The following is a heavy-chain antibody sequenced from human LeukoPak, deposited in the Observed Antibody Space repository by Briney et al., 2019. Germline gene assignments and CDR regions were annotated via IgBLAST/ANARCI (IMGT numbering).Heavy chain of an antibody. D-gene: IGHD3-9*01. Sequence: SQILSLTCAISGDSVSSKTATWNWIRQSPSRGLERLGRTYFRHKWYYDYAMSVKGRVSISPDTSKNLFSLHLDSVTPEDTAIYYCARDHWYDILSFDYWGQGTLVTVSS. CDR3: ARDHWYDILSFDY. CDR1: GDSVSSKTAT. J-gene: IGHJ4*02. CDR2: TYFRHKWYY. V-gene: IGHV6-1*01.